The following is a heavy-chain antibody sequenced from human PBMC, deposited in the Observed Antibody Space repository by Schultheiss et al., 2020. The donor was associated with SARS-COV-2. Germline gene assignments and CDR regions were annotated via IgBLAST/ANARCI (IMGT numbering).Heavy chain of an antibody. CDR3: ASQVVCSSTSCYRAFDI. J-gene: IGHJ3*02. V-gene: IGHV1-18*01. CDR2: ISAYNGNT. D-gene: IGHD2-2*02. Sequence: ASVKVSCKASGYTFTSYGISWVRQAPGQGLEWMGWISAYNGNTNYAQKFQGRVTITADESTSTAYMELSSLRSEDTAVYYCASQVVCSSTSCYRAFDIWGQGTMVTVSS. CDR1: GYTFTSYG.